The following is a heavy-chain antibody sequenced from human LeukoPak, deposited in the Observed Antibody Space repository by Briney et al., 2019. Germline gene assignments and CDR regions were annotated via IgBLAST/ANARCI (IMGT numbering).Heavy chain of an antibody. CDR1: GGSISSYY. V-gene: IGHV4-4*07. J-gene: IGHJ4*02. D-gene: IGHD3-3*01. CDR2: IYTSGST. Sequence: SETLSLTCTVSGGSISSYYWSWIRQPAGKGLEWIGRIYTSGSTNYNPSLKSRVTMSVDTSKNQFSLKLSSVTAADTAVYYCARAPYDFWSGYYHYWGRGTLVTVSS. CDR3: ARAPYDFWSGYYHY.